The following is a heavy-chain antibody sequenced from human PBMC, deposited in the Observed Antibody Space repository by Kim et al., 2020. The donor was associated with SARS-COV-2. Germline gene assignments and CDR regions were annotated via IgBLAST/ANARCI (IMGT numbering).Heavy chain of an antibody. CDR2: IYYSGST. D-gene: IGHD3-16*01. Sequence: SETLSLTCTVSGGSISSSSYYWGWIRQPPGKGLEWIGSIYYSGSTYYNPSLKSRVTISVDTSKNQFSLKLSSVTAADTAVYYCARDWGLGRGVKIRLDAFDIWGQGTMVTVSS. V-gene: IGHV4-39*07. CDR1: GGSISSSSYY. CDR3: ARDWGLGRGVKIRLDAFDI. J-gene: IGHJ3*02.